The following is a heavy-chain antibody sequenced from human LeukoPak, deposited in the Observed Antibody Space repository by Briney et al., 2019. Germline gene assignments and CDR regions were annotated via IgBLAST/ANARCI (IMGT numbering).Heavy chain of an antibody. D-gene: IGHD6-19*01. CDR2: IRGGRSDT. CDR3: MIRGDAVTVY. V-gene: IGHV3-23*01. Sequence: GGSLRLSCAASGFTVSNYAMSWVRQAPGKGLEWVSAIRGGRSDTFYTDSVKGRFTISRDNSKNTLYLQMNSLRDDDTALYYCMIRGDAVTVYWGPGTLVTVSS. J-gene: IGHJ4*02. CDR1: GFTVSNYA.